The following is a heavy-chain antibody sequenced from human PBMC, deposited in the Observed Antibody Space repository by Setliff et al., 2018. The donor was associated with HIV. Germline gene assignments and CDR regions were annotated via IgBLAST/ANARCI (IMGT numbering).Heavy chain of an antibody. V-gene: IGHV4-39*07. CDR3: ARGFRSGRIFGIDY. CDR2: IYYSGST. D-gene: IGHD3-3*01. CDR1: GGSIGRSSYY. Sequence: PSETLSLTCTVSGGSIGRSSYYWGWIRQPPGKGLEWIATIYYSGSTYYSPSLKSRVIMSLDTSKNQFSLKLSSVTAADTAVYYCARGFRSGRIFGIDYWGQGTLVTVSS. J-gene: IGHJ4*02.